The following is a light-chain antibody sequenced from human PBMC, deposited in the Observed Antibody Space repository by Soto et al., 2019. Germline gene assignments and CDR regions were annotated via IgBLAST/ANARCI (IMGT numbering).Light chain of an antibody. J-gene: IGLJ3*02. CDR2: DTS. CDR3: LLSYSGVSNWV. Sequence: QAVVTQEPSLTVSPGGTVTLTCGSSTGAVTSGHYPYWFQQKPGQAPRTLIYDTSNKHSWTPARFSGSLLGGKAALTLSGAQPEDEDEYYCLLSYSGVSNWVFGGGTKLTVL. CDR1: TGAVTSGHY. V-gene: IGLV7-46*01.